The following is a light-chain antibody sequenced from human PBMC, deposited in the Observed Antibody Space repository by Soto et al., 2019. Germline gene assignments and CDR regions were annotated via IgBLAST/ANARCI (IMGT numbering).Light chain of an antibody. CDR3: QQYGSSPWT. CDR2: AAS. J-gene: IGKJ1*01. V-gene: IGKV3-20*01. CDR1: QSVSSN. Sequence: IVMNQTPATLSVSPGERATLSCRASQSVSSNLAWYQQKPGQAPRLLIYAASRRATGIPDRFSGSGSGTDFTLTISRLEPEDFAVYYCQQYGSSPWTFGQGTKVDIK.